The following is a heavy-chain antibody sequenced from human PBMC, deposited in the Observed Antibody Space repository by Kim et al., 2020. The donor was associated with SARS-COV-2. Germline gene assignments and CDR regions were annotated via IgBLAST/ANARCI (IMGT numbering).Heavy chain of an antibody. V-gene: IGHV1-69*13. CDR1: EATYKNYD. CDR2: IILMSAST. J-gene: IGHJ6*02. CDR3: TRTYSGTTHYFYGMNV. Sequence: SVKVSCKASEATYKNYDINWVRQAPGQGPEWMGRIILMSASTTYPQKFQGKVTITADDPTKTAYLELSSLTSDDTAIYYCTRTYSGTTHYFYGMNVWGQGTTVTVSS. D-gene: IGHD1-26*01.